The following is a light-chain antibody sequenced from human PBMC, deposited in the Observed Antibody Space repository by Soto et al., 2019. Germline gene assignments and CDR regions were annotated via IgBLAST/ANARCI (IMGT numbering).Light chain of an antibody. CDR3: QQYNNWQT. J-gene: IGKJ1*01. V-gene: IGKV3-15*01. CDR2: GAS. Sequence: EIVMTQSPATLSVSPGERATLSCRASQSVSSNLAWYQQKPGQAPRLLIYGASTRATGIPARFSGSGSGTEFTLTISSLQPEDFAVYYCQQYNNWQTFGQGTKVDIK. CDR1: QSVSSN.